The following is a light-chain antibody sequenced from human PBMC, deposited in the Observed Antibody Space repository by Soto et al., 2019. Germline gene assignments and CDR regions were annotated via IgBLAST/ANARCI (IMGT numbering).Light chain of an antibody. V-gene: IGKV1-5*03. CDR1: QSINGW. CDR3: QQYNSYSWT. CDR2: KTS. Sequence: DFQITQSPTTLSASLGDRVTITCRASQSINGWLAWYQRKPGKAPKLLIHKTSNLESGVPLRFSGSGSGTEFTLTISSLQPDDFATYYCQQYNSYSWTFGQGTKVDIK. J-gene: IGKJ1*01.